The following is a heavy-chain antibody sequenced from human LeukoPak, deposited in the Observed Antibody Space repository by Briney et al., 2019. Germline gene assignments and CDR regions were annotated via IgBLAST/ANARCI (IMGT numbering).Heavy chain of an antibody. V-gene: IGHV3-23*01. CDR3: AKDRSSGYYSVKYYFDY. CDR1: GFTFSSYA. J-gene: IGHJ4*02. D-gene: IGHD3-22*01. CDR2: ISGSGGST. Sequence: GGSLRLSCAASGFTFSSYAMSWVRQAPGKGLEWVSAISGSGGSTYYADSVKGRFTISRDNSKNTLYLQMNSLRAEDTAVYYCAKDRSSGYYSVKYYFDYWGQGTLVTVSS.